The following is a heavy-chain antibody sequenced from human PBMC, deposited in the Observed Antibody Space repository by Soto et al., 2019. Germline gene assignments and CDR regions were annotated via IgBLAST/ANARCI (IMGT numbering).Heavy chain of an antibody. CDR2: INPNSGGT. CDR1: GYTCTGYY. J-gene: IGHJ3*02. D-gene: IGHD2-15*01. Sequence: QVQLVQSGAEVKKPGASVKVSCKASGYTCTGYYMHWVRQAPGQGLEWMGWINPNSGGTNYAQKFQGWVTMTRDTSISTAYMELSRLRSDDTAVYYCARRYCSGGSCWGDAFDIWGQGTMVTVSS. CDR3: ARRYCSGGSCWGDAFDI. V-gene: IGHV1-2*04.